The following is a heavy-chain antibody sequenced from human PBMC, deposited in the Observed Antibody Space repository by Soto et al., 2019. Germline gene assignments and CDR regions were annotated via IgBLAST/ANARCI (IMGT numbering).Heavy chain of an antibody. V-gene: IGHV3-72*01. D-gene: IGHD6-19*01. CDR2: IRNKANSYTT. CDR1: GGSVSSGSYY. J-gene: IGHJ4*02. Sequence: VQLQESGPGLVKPSETLSLTCTVSGGSVSSGSYYWSWIRQPPGKGLEWIGRIRNKANSYTTEYAASVKGRFTISRDDSKNSLYLQLNSLQTEDTAVYYCARAGSSGWWRDYWGQGTLVTVSS. CDR3: ARAGSSGWWRDY.